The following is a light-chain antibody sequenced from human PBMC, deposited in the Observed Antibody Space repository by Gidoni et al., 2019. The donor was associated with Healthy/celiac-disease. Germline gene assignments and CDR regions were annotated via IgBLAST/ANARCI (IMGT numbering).Light chain of an antibody. CDR1: QSVSSY. CDR2: DAS. J-gene: IGKJ2*01. Sequence: PATLSCSPGERATLSCRASQSVSSYLAWYQQKPGQAPRLLIYDASNRATGIPARFSGSGSGTDFTLTISSLEPEDFAVYYCQQRSNWPPPTFGQGTKLEIK. V-gene: IGKV3-11*01. CDR3: QQRSNWPPPT.